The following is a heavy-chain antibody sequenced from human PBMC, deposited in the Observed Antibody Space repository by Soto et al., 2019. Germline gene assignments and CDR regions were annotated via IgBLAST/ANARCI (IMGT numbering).Heavy chain of an antibody. V-gene: IGHV3-7*01. CDR2: IKQDGSER. J-gene: IGHJ2*01. CDR1: GFTFSNFW. Sequence: DVQLVESGGGLVQPGGSLRLSCEASGFTFSNFWMNWVRQAPGKGLEWVANIKQDGSERHYLGSVKGRFTISRDNAENSLYLQMNSLRDGDTAVYYCARVAGQWEITLWGRGALVTVSS. CDR3: ARVAGQWEITL. D-gene: IGHD1-26*01.